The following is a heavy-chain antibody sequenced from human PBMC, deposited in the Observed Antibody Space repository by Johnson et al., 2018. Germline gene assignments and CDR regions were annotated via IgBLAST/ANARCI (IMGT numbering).Heavy chain of an antibody. D-gene: IGHD3-22*01. Sequence: QLVESGGGVVQPGRSLRLSCTASGFTFSSYGMHWVRQAPGKGLEWLAVIWNDGHNKYYAAFVQGRFTISRDNSKYPMSLQMTSLRAEDTAVYYCTRTYYYDSSGYYIPDAFDIWGQGTMVTVSS. CDR2: IWNDGHNK. J-gene: IGHJ3*02. CDR1: GFTFSSYG. CDR3: TRTYYYDSSGYYIPDAFDI. V-gene: IGHV3-33*01.